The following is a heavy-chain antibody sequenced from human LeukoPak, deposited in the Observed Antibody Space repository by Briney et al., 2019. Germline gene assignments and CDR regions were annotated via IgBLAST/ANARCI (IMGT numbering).Heavy chain of an antibody. CDR2: MNPHSGKT. V-gene: IGHV1-8*01. CDR1: GYPFNNYD. J-gene: IGHJ5*02. D-gene: IGHD4-17*01. CDR3: ARLSSHYGDYKVDP. Sequence: RASVKVSFTASGYPFNNYDINWVRQATGQGLEWMGWMNPHSGKTGYTQNFQGRVTMTRDTAISTAYMELSSLRSEDTAVYYCARLSSHYGDYKVDPWGQGTLVTVSS.